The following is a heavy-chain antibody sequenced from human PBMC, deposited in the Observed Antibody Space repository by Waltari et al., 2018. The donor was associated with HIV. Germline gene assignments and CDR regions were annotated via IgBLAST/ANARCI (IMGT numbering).Heavy chain of an antibody. CDR2: TGGSGDDA. CDR1: GFIFGDYA. V-gene: IGHV3-23*04. CDR3: AKDHFARNSLWDAFDI. Sequence: EGELVESGGGLVLPGGSLRLSCAGTGFIFGDYAMSWVRQGPGKGRELVSSTGGSGDDACYADSVKGRFTISRDHSKKTLHLQMNSLRADDTAVYYCAKDHFARNSLWDAFDIWGQGTMVTVSS. D-gene: IGHD2-21*01. J-gene: IGHJ3*02.